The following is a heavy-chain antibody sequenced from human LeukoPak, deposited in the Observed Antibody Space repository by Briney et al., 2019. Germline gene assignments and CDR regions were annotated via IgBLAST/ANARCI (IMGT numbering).Heavy chain of an antibody. J-gene: IGHJ3*02. V-gene: IGHV1-69*13. Sequence: GASVKVSCKASGGTFSSYAISWVRQAPGQGLEWMGGIIPIFGTANYAQKFQGRVTITADESTSTAYMELSSLRSEDTAVYYCAGRLGINNAFDIWGQGTMVTVSS. CDR3: AGRLGINNAFDI. CDR2: IIPIFGTA. CDR1: GGTFSSYA. D-gene: IGHD7-27*01.